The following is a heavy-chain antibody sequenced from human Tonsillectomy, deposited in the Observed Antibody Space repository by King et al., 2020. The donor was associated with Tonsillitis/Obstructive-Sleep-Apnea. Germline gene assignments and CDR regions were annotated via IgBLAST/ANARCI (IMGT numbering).Heavy chain of an antibody. CDR3: ATAYDILTGWYFFDY. D-gene: IGHD3-9*01. CDR1: GYTLTELS. Sequence: VQLVESGAEVKKPGASVKVSCTVSGYTLTELSMHWVRQAPGNGLEWMGGFDPEDGETIYAQKFQGRVTMTEDTSTDTAYMELSSLRSEDTAVYYCATAYDILTGWYFFDYWGQGTLVTVSS. J-gene: IGHJ4*02. CDR2: FDPEDGET. V-gene: IGHV1-24*01.